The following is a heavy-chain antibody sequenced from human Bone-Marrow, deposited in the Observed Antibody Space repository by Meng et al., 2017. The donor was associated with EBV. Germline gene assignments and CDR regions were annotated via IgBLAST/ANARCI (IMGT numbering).Heavy chain of an antibody. J-gene: IGHJ4*02. V-gene: IGHV1-18*01. CDR1: GYTFTSYG. D-gene: IGHD3-10*01. CDR2: ISAYNAHT. Sequence: PEAECRNPVPYVKVSCKASGYTFTSYGISWVQQAPGQGLEWMGWISAYNAHTNYAQKLQGRVTMTTDTSTRTTYMELRSLRSDDTAVYYCARDADYGSGSYGVLIDYWGQGTLVTASS. CDR3: ARDADYGSGSYGVLIDY.